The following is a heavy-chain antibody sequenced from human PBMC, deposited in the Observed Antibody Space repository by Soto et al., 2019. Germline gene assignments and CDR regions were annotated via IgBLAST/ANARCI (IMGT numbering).Heavy chain of an antibody. J-gene: IGHJ3*02. Sequence: GGSLRLSCSTSGFTFGDFAMSWFRQTPGKGLEWVSFIRTNGHGGTAEYAAPVKGRVTISSVDFKSIAYLEMNSLQSDDTAGYHCARAIRTVGDAFDIWGQGTLVTVSS. CDR1: GFTFGDFA. V-gene: IGHV3-49*03. CDR3: ARAIRTVGDAFDI. CDR2: IRTNGHGGTA. D-gene: IGHD3-3*01.